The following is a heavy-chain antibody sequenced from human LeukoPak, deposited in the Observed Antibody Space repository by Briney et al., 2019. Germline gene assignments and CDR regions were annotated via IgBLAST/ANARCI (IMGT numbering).Heavy chain of an antibody. CDR3: ARTDGSGSYYSS. Sequence: TSETLSLTCAVYGGSFSGYYWSWIRRPPGKGLEWIGEINHSGSTNYNPSLKSRVTISVDTSKNQFFLKLSSVTAADTAVYYCARTDGSGSYYSSWGQGTTVTVSS. D-gene: IGHD3-10*01. CDR1: GGSFSGYY. V-gene: IGHV4-34*01. J-gene: IGHJ6*02. CDR2: INHSGST.